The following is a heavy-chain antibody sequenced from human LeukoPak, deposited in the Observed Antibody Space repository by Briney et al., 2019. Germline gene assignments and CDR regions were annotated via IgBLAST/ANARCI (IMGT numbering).Heavy chain of an antibody. CDR1: RFTFSSYA. CDR3: ARAVPPTLDP. V-gene: IGHV3-64*01. Sequence: PGGSLRLSCAASRFTFSSYAMHWVRQAPGKGLEYVSAISSNGGSTYYANSVKGRFTISRDNSKNTLYLQMGSLRAEDMAVYYCARAVPPTLDPWGQETLVTVSS. J-gene: IGHJ5*02. D-gene: IGHD1-14*01. CDR2: ISSNGGST.